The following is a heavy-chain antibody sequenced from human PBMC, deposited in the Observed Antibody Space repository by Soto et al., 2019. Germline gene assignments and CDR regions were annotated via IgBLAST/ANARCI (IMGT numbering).Heavy chain of an antibody. CDR2: IYDDGSA. J-gene: IGHJ5*02. CDR3: ARDKYCSGGSCRKNWFDP. D-gene: IGHD2-15*01. V-gene: IGHV4-59*01. CDR1: GGCISSSY. Sequence: SQTLSLTCTVSGGCISSSYWSWIPQPPGKGLEWLAYIYDDGSANYNPSLKSRATISLDMSKNQFSLKLTSVTAADTAVYYCARDKYCSGGSCRKNWFDPWGQGTLVTVSS.